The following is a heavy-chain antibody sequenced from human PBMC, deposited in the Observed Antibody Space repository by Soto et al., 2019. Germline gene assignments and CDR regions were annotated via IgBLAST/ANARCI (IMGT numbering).Heavy chain of an antibody. D-gene: IGHD3-3*01. CDR1: GFTFSSYA. CDR2: ISGNGGYT. Sequence: PGGSLRLSCAASGFTFSSYAMTWVRQSPGKGLEWVSTISGNGGYTYYSYSVRGRFTISRDNCKKMLYLQMDSLRADDTGVFYCAKGKANTVFGVDTLFDYWGQGTQVTVSS. V-gene: IGHV3-23*01. J-gene: IGHJ4*02. CDR3: AKGKANTVFGVDTLFDY.